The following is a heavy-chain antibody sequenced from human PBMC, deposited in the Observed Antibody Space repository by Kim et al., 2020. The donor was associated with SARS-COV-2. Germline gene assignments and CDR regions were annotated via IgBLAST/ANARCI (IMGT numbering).Heavy chain of an antibody. CDR1: GFAFSSYA. CDR3: ATRPDGRNLDF. CDR2: ITDSGDST. Sequence: GGSLRLSCAASGFAFSSYAMSWVRQAPGKGLEWASSITDSGDSTCYADSAKGRFTISRDNPKNTLYLQMHSLRVEDTAVFYCATRPDGRNLDFWGQGTL. V-gene: IGHV3-23*01. J-gene: IGHJ4*02. D-gene: IGHD3-3*01.